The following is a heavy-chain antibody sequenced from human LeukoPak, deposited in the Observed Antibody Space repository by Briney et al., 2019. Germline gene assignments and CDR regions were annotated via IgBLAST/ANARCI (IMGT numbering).Heavy chain of an antibody. CDR2: IYYSGIT. J-gene: IGHJ6*03. Sequence: SETLSLTCTVSGGSISSYYWSWIRQPPGKGLECIGYIYYSGITNYNPSLKSRVTISVDTSKNQFSLKLSSVTAADTAVYYCARVGHDIVVVPAAGEYYYYYMDVWGKGTTVTVSS. CDR1: GGSISSYY. CDR3: ARVGHDIVVVPAAGEYYYYYMDV. V-gene: IGHV4-59*01. D-gene: IGHD2-2*01.